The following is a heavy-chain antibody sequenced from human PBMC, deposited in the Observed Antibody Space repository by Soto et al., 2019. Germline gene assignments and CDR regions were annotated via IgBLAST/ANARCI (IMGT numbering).Heavy chain of an antibody. CDR3: ARAQGSGFLXS. J-gene: IGHJ4*02. V-gene: IGHV4-30-4*01. CDR2: IYYSGST. D-gene: IGHD3-10*01. CDR1: GGSISSGDYY. Sequence: SETLSLTCTVSGGSISSGDYYWSWIRQPPGKGLEWIGYIYYSGSTYYNPSLKSRVTISVDTSKNQFSLKLSSVTAADTAVYYCARAQGSGFLXSWGQGTLVTVSS.